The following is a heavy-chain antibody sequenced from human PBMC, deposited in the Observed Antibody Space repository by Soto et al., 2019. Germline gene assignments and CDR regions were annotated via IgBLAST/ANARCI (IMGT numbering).Heavy chain of an antibody. CDR3: AREYSSSWYPNYYYGMDV. D-gene: IGHD6-13*01. CDR2: ISSSSSYI. Sequence: EVQLVESGGGLVKPGGSLRLSCAASGFTFSSCSMNWVRQAPGKGLEWVSSISSSSSYIYYADSVKGRFTISRDNAKNSLYLQMNSLRAEDTAVYYCAREYSSSWYPNYYYGMDVWGQGTTVTVSS. V-gene: IGHV3-21*01. CDR1: GFTFSSCS. J-gene: IGHJ6*02.